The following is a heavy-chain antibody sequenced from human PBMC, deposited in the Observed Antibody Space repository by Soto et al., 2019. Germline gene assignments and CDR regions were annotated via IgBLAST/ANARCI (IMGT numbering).Heavy chain of an antibody. V-gene: IGHV3-30*18. Sequence: QVHLVESGGGVVQPGQSLRLSCAASGFTFSTYAMHWLRQAPGKGLEWVAIISYDSINKFYGDSVKGRFTISRDNSKNTLYLQMNSLRPEDTAVYYCAKTDPGGRFSCICYPDYWGQGTLVTVSS. D-gene: IGHD2-15*01. CDR3: AKTDPGGRFSCICYPDY. J-gene: IGHJ4*02. CDR2: ISYDSINK. CDR1: GFTFSTYA.